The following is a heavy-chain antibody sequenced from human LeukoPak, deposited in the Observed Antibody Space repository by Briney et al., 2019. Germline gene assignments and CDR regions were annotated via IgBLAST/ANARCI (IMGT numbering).Heavy chain of an antibody. J-gene: IGHJ4*02. Sequence: SVKVSCKTSGGTFGSYPINWVRQAPGQGLEWMGGITPIFGTPNYAQKFQGRLTITTDESTSTAYMELSSLRSEDTAVYYCARVLYDFWSGYPDYWGQGTLVTVSS. CDR1: GGTFGSYP. D-gene: IGHD3-3*01. CDR3: ARVLYDFWSGYPDY. V-gene: IGHV1-69*05. CDR2: ITPIFGTP.